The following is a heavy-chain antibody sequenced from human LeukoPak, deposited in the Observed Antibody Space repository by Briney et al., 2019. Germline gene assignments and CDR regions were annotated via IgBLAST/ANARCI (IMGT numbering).Heavy chain of an antibody. V-gene: IGHV3-23*01. D-gene: IGHD2-15*01. J-gene: IGHJ4*02. CDR3: ARGRLRHLSDY. Sequence: GGSLRLSCAASGFTFSSYAMSWVRQAPGKGLEWVSAISGSGGSTYYADSVKGRFTISRDNAKNSLYLQMNSLRAEDTAVYYCARGRLRHLSDYWGQGTLVTVSS. CDR2: ISGSGGST. CDR1: GFTFSSYA.